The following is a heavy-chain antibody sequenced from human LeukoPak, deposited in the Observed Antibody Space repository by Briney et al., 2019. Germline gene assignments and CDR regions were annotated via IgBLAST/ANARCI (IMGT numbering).Heavy chain of an antibody. CDR3: SRLEDTSPIEVALDI. Sequence: PGGSLKLSCAGSGFTLSGSVIHWVRQAAGKGLEWVGRIRSERNKYATAYAASVKGRFTISRDDSKNTVYLHMDSLKTEDTALYYCSRLEDTSPIEVALDISGQGTVVTVSS. CDR1: GFTLSGSV. J-gene: IGHJ3*02. V-gene: IGHV3-73*01. CDR2: IRSERNKYAT. D-gene: IGHD2-2*01.